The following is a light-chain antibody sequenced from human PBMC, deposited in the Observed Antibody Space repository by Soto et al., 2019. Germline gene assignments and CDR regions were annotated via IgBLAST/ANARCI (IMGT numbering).Light chain of an antibody. CDR2: DVS. V-gene: IGLV2-11*01. J-gene: IGLJ3*02. CDR3: CSYAGSYTFKV. CDR1: SSDVGAYDS. Sequence: QSALTQPRSVSGSPGQSVTISCTGTSSDVGAYDSVSWYQQHPGKSPKLIIYDVSTRPSGVPDRFSGSKSGNTASLTISGLQAEDEADYNCCSYAGSYTFKVFGGGTKLTVL.